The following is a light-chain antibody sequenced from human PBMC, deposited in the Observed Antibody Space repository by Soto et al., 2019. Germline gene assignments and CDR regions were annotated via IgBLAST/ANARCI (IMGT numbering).Light chain of an antibody. CDR1: SSNIGSNY. Sequence: QSVLTQPPSASGTPGQRVTISCSGSSSNIGSNYVYWYQQLPGTAPKLLIYRNNQRPSGVPDRFSGSKSGTSASLAISGLRSEDEADYYCAVWDDSLSGHDVFGTGTKLTVL. J-gene: IGLJ1*01. V-gene: IGLV1-47*01. CDR2: RNN. CDR3: AVWDDSLSGHDV.